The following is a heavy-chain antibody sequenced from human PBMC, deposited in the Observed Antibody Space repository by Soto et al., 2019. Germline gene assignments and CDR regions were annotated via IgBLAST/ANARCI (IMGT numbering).Heavy chain of an antibody. D-gene: IGHD3-22*01. CDR1: GGSISSSSYY. Sequence: PSETLSLTXTVSGGSISSSSYYWGWIRQPPGKGLEWIGSIYYSGSTYYNPSLKSRVTISVDTSKNQFSLKLSSVTAADTAVYYCARRLYYDSSGFEGGGMDVWGQGTTVTVS. V-gene: IGHV4-39*01. CDR2: IYYSGST. CDR3: ARRLYYDSSGFEGGGMDV. J-gene: IGHJ6*02.